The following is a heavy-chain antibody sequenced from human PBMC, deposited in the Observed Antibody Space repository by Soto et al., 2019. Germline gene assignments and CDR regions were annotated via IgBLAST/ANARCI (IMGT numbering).Heavy chain of an antibody. CDR1: GYSFLTYG. D-gene: IGHD2-15*01. J-gene: IGHJ6*02. Sequence: QLQLVQSGAEVRKPGASVKVSCKTSGYSFLTYGISWVRQSPGQGLEWLGWISVYSGDTNYAQKFQGRVTMSTDTSTNTAYMELRSLRSDDTAVYYCARGGICSGGNCNSRIYNYYGLDVWGQGTPVTVSS. CDR2: ISVYSGDT. V-gene: IGHV1-18*01. CDR3: ARGGICSGGNCNSRIYNYYGLDV.